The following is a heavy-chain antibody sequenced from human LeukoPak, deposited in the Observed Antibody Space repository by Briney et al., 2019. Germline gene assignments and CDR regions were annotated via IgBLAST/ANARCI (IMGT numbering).Heavy chain of an antibody. D-gene: IGHD3-10*01. CDR1: GGPISISSYY. J-gene: IGHJ4*02. V-gene: IGHV4-39*01. Sequence: SETLSLTCTVSGGPISISSYYWGWVPQPPGKGLEWIGCIYYSGSTYYNPSLKIRVTISVDTSKNQFSLEVSSVTAADTAVYYCARLIPPFGPGSRHAHQFESWGKGALVIVA. CDR3: ARLIPPFGPGSRHAHQFES. CDR2: IYYSGST.